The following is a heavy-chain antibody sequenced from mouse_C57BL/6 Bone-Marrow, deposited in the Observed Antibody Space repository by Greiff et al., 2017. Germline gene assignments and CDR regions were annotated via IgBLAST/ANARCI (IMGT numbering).Heavy chain of an antibody. CDR2: IDPENGDT. V-gene: IGHV14-4*01. J-gene: IGHJ3*01. CDR1: GFNIKDDY. D-gene: IGHD1-1*01. Sequence: EVQLQQSGAELVRPGASVKLSCTASGFNIKDDYMHWVKQRPEQGLEWIGWIDPENGDTEYASKFQGKATITADTASNTAYLQLSSLTSEDTAVYYCTDYYGRSGAYWGQGTLVTVSA. CDR3: TDYYGRSGAY.